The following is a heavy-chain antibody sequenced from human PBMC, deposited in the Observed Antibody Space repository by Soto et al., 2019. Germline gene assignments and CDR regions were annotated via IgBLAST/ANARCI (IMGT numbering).Heavy chain of an antibody. CDR2: IRSKANSYAT. D-gene: IGHD3-3*01. V-gene: IGHV3-73*01. CDR1: GFTFSGSA. Sequence: EVQLVESGGGLVQPGGSLKLSCAASGFTFSGSAMHWVRQASGKGLEWVGRIRSKANSYATAYAASVKGRFTISRDDSKNTAYLQMNSLKTEDTAVYYCTRHHPQSGVLRFLESYYYMDVWGKGTTVTVSS. J-gene: IGHJ6*03. CDR3: TRHHPQSGVLRFLESYYYMDV.